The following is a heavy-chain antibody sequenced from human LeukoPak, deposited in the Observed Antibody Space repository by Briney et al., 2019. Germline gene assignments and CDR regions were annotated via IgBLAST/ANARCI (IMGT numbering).Heavy chain of an antibody. V-gene: IGHV3-48*04. CDR2: ISSSGSTK. CDR3: ARDPSGYYGYNWFDP. J-gene: IGHJ5*02. Sequence: GGSLRLSCAASGFTFSSYWMSWVRQAPGKGLEWVSYISSSGSTKYYADSVKGRFTISRDNAKNSLYLHMNSLRAEDTAVYYCARDPSGYYGYNWFDPWGQGTLVTVSS. CDR1: GFTFSSYW. D-gene: IGHD3-22*01.